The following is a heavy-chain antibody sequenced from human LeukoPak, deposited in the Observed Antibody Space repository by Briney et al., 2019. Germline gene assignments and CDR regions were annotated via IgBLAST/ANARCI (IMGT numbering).Heavy chain of an antibody. D-gene: IGHD1-1*01. V-gene: IGHV1-2*02. CDR2: INPNSGGT. CDR3: ARYHTREAVDY. CDR1: GYTFTGYY. Sequence: ASAKVSCKASGYTFTGYYMHWVRQAPGQGLEWMGWINPNSGGTNYAQKFQGRVTMTRDTSISTAYMELRSLRPDDTAVYYCARYHTREAVDYWGQGTLVTVSS. J-gene: IGHJ4*02.